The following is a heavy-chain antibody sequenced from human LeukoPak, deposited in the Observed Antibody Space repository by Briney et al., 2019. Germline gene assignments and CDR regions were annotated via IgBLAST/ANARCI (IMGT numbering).Heavy chain of an antibody. V-gene: IGHV1-69*05. CDR2: IIPIFGTA. CDR1: GGTFSSYA. D-gene: IGHD3-10*01. Sequence: SVKVSCKASGGTFSSYAIGWVRQAPGQGLEWMGGIIPIFGTANYAQKFQGRVTITTDESTSTAYMELSSLRSEDTAVYYCARDNYYGSGSYGYWGQGTLVTVSS. J-gene: IGHJ4*02. CDR3: ARDNYYGSGSYGY.